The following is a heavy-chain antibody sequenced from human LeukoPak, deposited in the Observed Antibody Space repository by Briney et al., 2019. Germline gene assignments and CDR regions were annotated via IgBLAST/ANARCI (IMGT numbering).Heavy chain of an antibody. V-gene: IGHV3-21*01. CDR2: ISSSSSYI. D-gene: IGHD1-26*01. CDR3: ARPHHAKYSGSYNY. J-gene: IGHJ4*02. CDR1: GFTFSSYS. Sequence: GGSLRLSCVASGFTFSSYSMNWVRQAPGKGLEWVSSISSSSSYIYYADSVKGRFTISRDNAKNSLYLQMNSLRAEDTAVYYCARPHHAKYSGSYNYWGQGTLVTVSS.